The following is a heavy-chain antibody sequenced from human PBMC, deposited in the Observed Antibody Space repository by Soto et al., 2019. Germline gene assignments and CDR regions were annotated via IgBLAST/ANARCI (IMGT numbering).Heavy chain of an antibody. J-gene: IGHJ6*02. CDR1: GDSVSSNSAA. V-gene: IGHV6-1*01. D-gene: IGHD2-2*01. CDR3: AREDIVVVPAYYYYYGMDV. CDR2: TYYRSKWYN. Sequence: PSQTLSLTCAISGDSVSSNSAAWNWIRQSPSRGLELLGRTYYRSKWYNDYAVSVKSRITINPDTSKNQFSLQLNSVTPEDTAVYYCAREDIVVVPAYYYYYGMDVWGQGTTVTVSS.